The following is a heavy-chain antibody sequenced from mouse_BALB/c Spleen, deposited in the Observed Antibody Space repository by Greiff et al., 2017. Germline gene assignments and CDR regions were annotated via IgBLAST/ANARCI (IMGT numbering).Heavy chain of an antibody. CDR2: ISTYYGDA. V-gene: IGHV1S137*01. Sequence: SGAELVRPGVSVKISCKGSGYTFTDYAMHWVKQSHAKSLEWIGVISTYYGDASYNQKFKGKATMTVDKSSSTAYMELARLTSEDSAIYYCARPGNYWYFDVWGAGTTVTVSS. CDR3: ARPGNYWYFDV. J-gene: IGHJ1*01. CDR1: GYTFTDYA. D-gene: IGHD2-1*01.